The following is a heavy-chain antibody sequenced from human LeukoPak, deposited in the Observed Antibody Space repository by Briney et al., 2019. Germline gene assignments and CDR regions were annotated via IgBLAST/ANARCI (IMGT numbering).Heavy chain of an antibody. CDR3: ARGWELAIDY. V-gene: IGHV4-34*01. D-gene: IGHD1-1*01. CDR1: GGSFSGYY. J-gene: IGHJ4*02. CDR2: INHSGST. Sequence: SETLSLTCAVYGGSFSGYYWSWIRQPPGKGLEWIGEINHSGSTNYNPSLKSRVTISVDTSKNQFSLKLSSVTAADTAVYYCARGWELAIDYWGQGTPVTVSS.